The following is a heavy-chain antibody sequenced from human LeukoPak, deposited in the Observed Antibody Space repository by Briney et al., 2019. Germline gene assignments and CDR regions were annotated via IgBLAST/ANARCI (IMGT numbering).Heavy chain of an antibody. Sequence: GASVTVSFKASGYTFTVYYMHWVRQAPGQGLEWMGWINPNSGGTNYAQKFQGRVTMTRDTSISTAYMELSRLRSDDTAVYYCARVDYYDSSGYYYEIDYWGQGTLVTVSS. D-gene: IGHD3-22*01. V-gene: IGHV1-2*02. CDR1: GYTFTVYY. J-gene: IGHJ4*02. CDR3: ARVDYYDSSGYYYEIDY. CDR2: INPNSGGT.